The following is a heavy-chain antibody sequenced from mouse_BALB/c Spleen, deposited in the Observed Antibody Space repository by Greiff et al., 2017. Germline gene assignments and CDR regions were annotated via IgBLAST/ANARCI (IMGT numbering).Heavy chain of an antibody. CDR1: GFTFSSYT. Sequence: EVQLMESGGGLVKPGGSLKLSCAASGFTFSSYTMSWVRQTPEKRLEWVATISSGGSYTYYPDSVKGRFTISRDNAKNTLYLQMSSLKSEDTAMYYCTRDNGYPMDYWGQGTSVTVSS. V-gene: IGHV5-6-4*01. D-gene: IGHD1-2*01. J-gene: IGHJ4*01. CDR3: TRDNGYPMDY. CDR2: ISSGGSYT.